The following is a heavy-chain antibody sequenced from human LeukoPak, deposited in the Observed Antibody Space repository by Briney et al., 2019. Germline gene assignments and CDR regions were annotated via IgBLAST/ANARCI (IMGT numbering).Heavy chain of an antibody. Sequence: NPGGSLRLSCAASGFTFSNAWMSWVRQAPGKGLEWVGRIKSKTDGGTTDYAASVKGRFTISRDDSKNTLYLQMNSLKTEDTAVYYCTTWIGEFDAFDIWGQGTMVTVSS. D-gene: IGHD3-10*01. CDR3: TTWIGEFDAFDI. J-gene: IGHJ3*02. V-gene: IGHV3-15*01. CDR2: IKSKTDGGTT. CDR1: GFTFSNAW.